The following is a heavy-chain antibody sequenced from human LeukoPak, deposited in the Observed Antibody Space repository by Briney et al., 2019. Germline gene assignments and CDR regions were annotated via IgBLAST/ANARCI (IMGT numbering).Heavy chain of an antibody. CDR2: VYYSGST. V-gene: IGHV4-59*01. CDR3: ARHYCTGDNCYYFDY. CDR1: GGSISSYC. D-gene: IGHD2-15*01. J-gene: IGHJ4*02. Sequence: SETLSLTCTVSGGSISSYCWSWIRRPPGKGLEWIGFVYYSGSTNYNPSLKSRVTLSVDTSKNQFSLKLNSVTAADTAVYYCARHYCTGDNCYYFDYWGQGTLVTVSS.